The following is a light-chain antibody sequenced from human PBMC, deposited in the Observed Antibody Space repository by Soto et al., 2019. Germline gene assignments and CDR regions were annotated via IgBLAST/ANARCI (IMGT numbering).Light chain of an antibody. V-gene: IGLV2-14*01. J-gene: IGLJ3*02. CDR1: SSNIGGYNY. CDR2: DVT. Sequence: QSALTQPASVSGSPGQSITISCTGTSSNIGGYNYVSWYQQHPGKAPRLMIYDVTNRPSGVSNRFSGSKSGNTASLTISGLQAEDEADYYCGSYTTTGTLWVFGGGTKVTVL. CDR3: GSYTTTGTLWV.